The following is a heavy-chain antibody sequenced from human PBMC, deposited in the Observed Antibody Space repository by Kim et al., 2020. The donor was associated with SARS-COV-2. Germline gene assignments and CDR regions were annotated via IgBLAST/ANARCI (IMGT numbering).Heavy chain of an antibody. Sequence: SETLSLTCTVSGGSISSSSYYWGWIRQPPGKGLEWIGSIYYSGSTYYNPSLKSRVTISVDTSKNQFSLKLSSVTAADTAVYYCARRARRFGGVDYFDYWGQGTLVTVSS. D-gene: IGHD3-10*01. J-gene: IGHJ4*02. CDR2: IYYSGST. CDR3: ARRARRFGGVDYFDY. V-gene: IGHV4-39*01. CDR1: GGSISSSSYY.